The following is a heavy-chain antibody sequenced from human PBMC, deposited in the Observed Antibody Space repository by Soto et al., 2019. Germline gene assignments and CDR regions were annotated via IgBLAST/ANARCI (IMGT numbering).Heavy chain of an antibody. V-gene: IGHV1-2*04. CDR3: ARGRKVVATLARDDWFDP. D-gene: IGHD2-21*02. J-gene: IGHJ5*02. CDR2: INPKDGAT. CDR1: GYSFIDYY. Sequence: QVQLVQSGAEVRRPGASVRVSCKASGYSFIDYYINWVRQAPGQGLEWMGWINPKDGATKSAQKFQDWVTMTSDTSHTTAYLDLRSDDTAVYYCARGRKVVATLARDDWFDPWGQGTLVTVSS.